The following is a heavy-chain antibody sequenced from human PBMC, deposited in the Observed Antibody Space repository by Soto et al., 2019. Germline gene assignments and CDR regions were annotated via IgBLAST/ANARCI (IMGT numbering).Heavy chain of an antibody. J-gene: IGHJ4*02. V-gene: IGHV1-18*01. CDR1: GYTFTSYG. CDR2: ISAYNGNT. CDR3: ARAARDSSSSYSGYDY. D-gene: IGHD6-6*01. Sequence: ASVKVSCKASGYTFTSYGISWVRQAPGQGLEWMGWISAYNGNTNYAQKLQGRVTMTTDTSTSTAYMELRSLRSDDTAVYYCARAARDSSSSYSGYDYWGQGTLVTVAS.